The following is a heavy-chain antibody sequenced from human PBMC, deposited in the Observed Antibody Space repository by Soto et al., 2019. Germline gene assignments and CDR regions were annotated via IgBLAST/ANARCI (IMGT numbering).Heavy chain of an antibody. V-gene: IGHV3-7*04. CDR2: IKQDGSEK. CDR3: AGGAGLAY. Sequence: DVQLVESGGGLVQPGGSLRLSCAASGFTFSTYWMTWVRQAPGKGLEWVGNIKQDGSEKYYVDSVKGRFTISRDNAKNSLYLQIGRLRAEDTGVYYCAGGAGLAYWGKAAVVTV. CDR1: GFTFSTYW. J-gene: IGHJ4*02.